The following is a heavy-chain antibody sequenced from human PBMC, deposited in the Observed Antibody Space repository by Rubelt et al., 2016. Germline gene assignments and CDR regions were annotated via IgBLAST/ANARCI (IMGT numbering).Heavy chain of an antibody. D-gene: IGHD2-15*01. V-gene: IGHV3-23*01. Sequence: GKGLEWVSAISGGGGTTVYADSVKGRFTISRDNSKNTLYLQMNSLRADDTAVYYCARRYCSGGTCSYFDYWGQGTLVTVSS. J-gene: IGHJ4*02. CDR2: ISGGGGTT. CDR3: ARRYCSGGTCSYFDY.